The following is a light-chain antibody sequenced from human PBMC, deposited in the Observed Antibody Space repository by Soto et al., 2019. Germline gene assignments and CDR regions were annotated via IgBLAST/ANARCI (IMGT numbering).Light chain of an antibody. CDR2: EVS. Sequence: QSVLTQPPSVSGSPGQSVTISCTGTSSDVGSYNRVSWYQQPPGTAPKLMIYEVSYRPSGVPDRFSGSKSGNTASLTISGLQAEDEADYYCSLFTSSSTDVFGTGTKGTVL. CDR1: SSDVGSYNR. CDR3: SLFTSSSTDV. V-gene: IGLV2-18*01. J-gene: IGLJ1*01.